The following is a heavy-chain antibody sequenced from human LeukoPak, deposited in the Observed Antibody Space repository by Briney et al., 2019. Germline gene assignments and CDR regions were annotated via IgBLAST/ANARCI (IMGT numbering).Heavy chain of an antibody. CDR2: VGTAGDT. Sequence: GGPLRLSCAASGFTFSSCDMHWVRQATGKGLEWVSAVGTAGDTYYPDSVKGRFTVSRENAKNSLYLQMNSLRAGDTAVYYCARGPMSFFGSSSGHYYFGMDVWGQGTTVTVSS. CDR1: GFTFSSCD. J-gene: IGHJ6*02. V-gene: IGHV3-13*01. CDR3: ARGPMSFFGSSSGHYYFGMDV. D-gene: IGHD6-6*01.